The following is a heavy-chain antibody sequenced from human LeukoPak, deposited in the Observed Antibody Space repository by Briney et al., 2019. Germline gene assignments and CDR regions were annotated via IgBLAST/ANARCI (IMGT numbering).Heavy chain of an antibody. CDR3: ARNGEELDY. J-gene: IGHJ4*02. CDR1: GFTFSNFA. D-gene: IGHD4-17*01. CDR2: ISYDGDNE. Sequence: GGSLRLSCAASGFTFSNFAMHWVRQAPGKGLEWVAVISYDGDNEYYADSVKGRFTISRDNSKNTLCLQMNSLRVEDTAVYYCARNGEELDYWGLGTLVTVSS. V-gene: IGHV3-30-3*01.